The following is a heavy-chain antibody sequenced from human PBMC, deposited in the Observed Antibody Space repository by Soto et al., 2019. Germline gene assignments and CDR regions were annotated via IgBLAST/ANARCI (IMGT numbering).Heavy chain of an antibody. Sequence: LXLTCTVSGAPSGTRVYSWVLILQRPGKGLEWIGRIHYSGRTSYSPSLRSRVTISLDTPESQFSLRLDSVTAADTAAYYCARRLSYGTPGGDTLFELWGQRTLVTVSS. D-gene: IGHD1-1*01. J-gene: IGHJ4*02. V-gene: IGHV4-39*01. CDR3: ARRLSYGTPGGDTLFEL. CDR1: GAPSGTRVYS. CDR2: IHYSGRT.